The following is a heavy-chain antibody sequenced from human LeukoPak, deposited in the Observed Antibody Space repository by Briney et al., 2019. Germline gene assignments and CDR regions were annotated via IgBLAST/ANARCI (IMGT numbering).Heavy chain of an antibody. CDR2: XIPILGIA. V-gene: IGHV1-69*04. CDR3: ARDSRYCSSTSCPLVDP. Sequence: SVKVSCKASGGTFSSYTISWVRQAPGQGLEWMXXXIPILGIANYAQKFQGRVTITADKSTSTAYMELSSLRSEDTAVYYCARDSRYCSSTSCPLVDPWGQGTLVTVSS. CDR1: GGTFSSYT. D-gene: IGHD2-2*01. J-gene: IGHJ5*02.